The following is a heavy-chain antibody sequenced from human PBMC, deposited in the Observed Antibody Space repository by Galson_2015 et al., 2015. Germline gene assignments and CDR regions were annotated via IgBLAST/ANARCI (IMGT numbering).Heavy chain of an antibody. CDR2: VNPRGGSP. V-gene: IGHV1-46*01. Sequence: SVKVSCKASGYTFIEYYVHWVRQAPGQGPEWMGVVNPRGGSPTYAQTFQGRVTITSDASTKTVSMELSGLNSEDTSVYFCAREGHGSGSCYDSWGSGTLLTVSS. D-gene: IGHD3-10*01. CDR3: AREGHGSGSCYDS. CDR1: GYTFIEYY. J-gene: IGHJ5*01.